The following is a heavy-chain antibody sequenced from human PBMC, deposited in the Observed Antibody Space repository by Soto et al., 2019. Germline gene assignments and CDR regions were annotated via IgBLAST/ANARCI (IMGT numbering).Heavy chain of an antibody. CDR1: GFTFSSYG. Sequence: GGSLRLSCAASGFTFSSYGMHWVRQAPGKGLEWVAVISYDGSNKYYADSVKGRFTISRDNSKNTLYLQMNSLRAEDTAVYYCAKDGKQKYYDILTGYSPDYYXDYWGQGT. D-gene: IGHD3-9*01. CDR3: AKDGKQKYYDILTGYSPDYYXDY. J-gene: IGHJ4*02. V-gene: IGHV3-30*18. CDR2: ISYDGSNK.